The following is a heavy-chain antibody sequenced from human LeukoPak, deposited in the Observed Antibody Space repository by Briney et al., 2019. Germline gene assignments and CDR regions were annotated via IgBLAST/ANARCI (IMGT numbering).Heavy chain of an antibody. CDR3: ARDPVWLGELTSYYYAMDV. CDR1: GLTVSNNY. Sequence: GGSLRLSCAASGLTVSNNYKSGLRHPPGKVREGGSIIYSGGSTYYADSLKGRFTISRDNSQSTLYLEMKSLSTEDSDVYYCARDPVWLGELTSYYYAMDVWGQGTTVTVSS. V-gene: IGHV3-66*02. D-gene: IGHD3-10*01. CDR2: IYSGGST. J-gene: IGHJ6*02.